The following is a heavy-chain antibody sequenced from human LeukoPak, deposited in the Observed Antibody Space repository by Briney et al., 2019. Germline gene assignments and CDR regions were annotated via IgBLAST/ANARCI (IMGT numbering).Heavy chain of an antibody. D-gene: IGHD2-15*01. CDR1: GYTFTGYY. J-gene: IGHJ5*02. CDR3: ARDSAVVVNWFDP. Sequence: ASVKVSCKASGYTFTGYYMHWVRQATGQGLEWMGRINPNSGGTNYAQKFQGRVTMTRDTSISTAYMELSRLRSDDTAVYYCARDSAVVVNWFDPWGQGTLVTVSS. V-gene: IGHV1-2*06. CDR2: INPNSGGT.